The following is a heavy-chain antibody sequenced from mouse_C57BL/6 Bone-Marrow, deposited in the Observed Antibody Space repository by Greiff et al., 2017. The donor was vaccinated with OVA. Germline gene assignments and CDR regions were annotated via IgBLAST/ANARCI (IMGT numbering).Heavy chain of an antibody. V-gene: IGHV1-50*01. D-gene: IGHD2-2*01. J-gene: IGHJ4*01. CDR2: IDPSDSDT. CDR3: ARVYYGYDVDY. Sequence: QVQLQQPGAELVKPGASVKLSCKASGYTFTSYWMQWVKQRPGQGLEWIGEIDPSDSDTNYNQKFKGKATLTVDTSSSTAYMQLSSLTSEDSAVYYCARVYYGYDVDYWGQGTSVTVSS. CDR1: GYTFTSYW.